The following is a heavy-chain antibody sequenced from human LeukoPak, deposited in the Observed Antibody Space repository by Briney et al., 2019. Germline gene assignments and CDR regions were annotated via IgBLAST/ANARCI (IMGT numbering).Heavy chain of an antibody. CDR1: GSISSYY. CDR2: IYTSGST. J-gene: IGHJ3*02. V-gene: IGHV4-4*09. D-gene: IGHD2-2*01. Sequence: SETLSLTCTVSGSISSYYWSWIRQPPGKGLEWIGYIYTSGSTNHNPSLKSRVTISVDTSKNQFSLDLSSVTAADTAVYYCARQKCTSSSCLTKNAFDIWGQGTTVTVSS. CDR3: ARQKCTSSSCLTKNAFDI.